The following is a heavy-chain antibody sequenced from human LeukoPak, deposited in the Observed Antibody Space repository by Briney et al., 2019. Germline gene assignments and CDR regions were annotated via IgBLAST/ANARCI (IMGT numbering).Heavy chain of an antibody. CDR1: GYIFTSYG. CDR2: ISVYNGNT. V-gene: IGHV1-18*04. D-gene: IGHD3-10*01. CDR3: ARDLLWFGELDY. J-gene: IGHJ4*02. Sequence: ASVKVSCKASGYIFTSYGISWVRQAPGQGLEWMGWISVYNGNTNYVQKLQGRVTMTTDTSTSTAYMELRSLRSDDTAVYYCARDLLWFGELDYWGQGTLVTVSS.